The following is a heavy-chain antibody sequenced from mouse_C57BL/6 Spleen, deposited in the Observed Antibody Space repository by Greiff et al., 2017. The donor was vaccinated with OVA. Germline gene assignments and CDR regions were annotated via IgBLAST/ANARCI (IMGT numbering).Heavy chain of an antibody. J-gene: IGHJ2*01. D-gene: IGHD1-1*02. CDR2: INPNNGGT. Sequence: EVQLQQSGPELVKPGASVKISCKASGYTFTDYYMNWVKQSHGKSLEWIGDINPNNGGTSYNQKFKGKATLTVDKSSSTAYMELRSLTSEDSAVYYCASSMATRGYYFDYWGQGTTLTVSS. CDR1: GYTFTDYY. V-gene: IGHV1-26*01. CDR3: ASSMATRGYYFDY.